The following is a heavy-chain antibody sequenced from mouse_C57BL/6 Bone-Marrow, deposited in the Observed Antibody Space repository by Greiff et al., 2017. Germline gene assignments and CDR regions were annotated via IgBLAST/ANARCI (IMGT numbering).Heavy chain of an antibody. J-gene: IGHJ2*01. V-gene: IGHV1-69*01. CDR1: GYTFTSYW. Sequence: QVQLQQPGAELVMPGASVKLSCKASGYTFTSYWMHWVKQRPGQGLEWIGEIDPSDSYTNYNQKFKGKATLTVDKSSSTAYMQRSSLTSEDSAVYYCARDGNYRVYFDYWGQGTTLTVSS. D-gene: IGHD2-1*01. CDR3: ARDGNYRVYFDY. CDR2: IDPSDSYT.